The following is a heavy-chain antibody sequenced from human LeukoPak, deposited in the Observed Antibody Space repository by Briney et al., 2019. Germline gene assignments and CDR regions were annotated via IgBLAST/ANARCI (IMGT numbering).Heavy chain of an antibody. Sequence: KPSQTLSLTCTVSSGSISSGGYYWSWIRQHPGKGLEWIGYSYYSGSTYYSPSHKRRVTISVDTSKKQFSLKLTSVTAADTAVYYCARCYDRSGCTFDFWGQGTLVTVSS. CDR2: SYYSGST. CDR1: SGSISSGGYY. D-gene: IGHD3-22*01. V-gene: IGHV4-31*03. J-gene: IGHJ4*02. CDR3: ARCYDRSGCTFDF.